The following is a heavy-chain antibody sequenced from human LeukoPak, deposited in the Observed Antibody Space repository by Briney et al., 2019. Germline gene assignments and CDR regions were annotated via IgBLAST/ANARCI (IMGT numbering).Heavy chain of an antibody. CDR2: INPNSGGT. Sequence: ASVKVSCKASGYTLTGYYMHWVRQAPGQGLEWMGWINPNSGGTNYAQKFQGRVTMTRDTSISTAYMELSRLRSDDTAVYYCAVSSGSYYYYGMDVWGQGTTVTVSS. J-gene: IGHJ6*02. CDR3: AVSSGSYYYYGMDV. D-gene: IGHD3-10*01. V-gene: IGHV1-2*02. CDR1: GYTLTGYY.